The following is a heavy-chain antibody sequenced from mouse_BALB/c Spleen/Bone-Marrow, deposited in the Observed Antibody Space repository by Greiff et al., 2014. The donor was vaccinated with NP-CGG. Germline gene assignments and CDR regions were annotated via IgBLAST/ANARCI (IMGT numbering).Heavy chain of an antibody. V-gene: IGHV1-7*01. CDR1: GYTFTNYW. Sequence: VQLVESGAELAKPGASVKMSCKASGYTFTNYWTHWVKQRPGQGLEWIGYINPSTGYTEYNQKFKDKATLTADKSSSTAYMQLSSLTSEDSAVYYCARIYYYGRDYWGQGTTLTVSS. D-gene: IGHD1-1*01. CDR2: INPSTGYT. J-gene: IGHJ2*01. CDR3: ARIYYYGRDY.